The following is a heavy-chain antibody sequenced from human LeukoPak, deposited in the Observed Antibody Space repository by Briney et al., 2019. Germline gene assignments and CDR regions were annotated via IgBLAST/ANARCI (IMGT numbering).Heavy chain of an antibody. D-gene: IGHD3-3*01. CDR2: ISYDGSNK. V-gene: IGHV3-30*18. Sequence: PGGSLRLSCAASGFTFSSYGMHWVRQAPGKGLEWVAVISYDGSNKYYADSVKGRFTISRDNSKNTLYLQMNSLRAEDTAVYYCAKIRGVYYYYYGMDVWGKGTTATVSS. CDR3: AKIRGVYYYYYGMDV. CDR1: GFTFSSYG. J-gene: IGHJ6*04.